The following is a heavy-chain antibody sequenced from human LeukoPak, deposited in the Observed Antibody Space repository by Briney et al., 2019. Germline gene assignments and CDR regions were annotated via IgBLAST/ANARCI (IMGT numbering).Heavy chain of an antibody. CDR2: IYYSGST. V-gene: IGHV4-39*02. D-gene: IGHD6-13*01. J-gene: IGHJ4*02. CDR1: GGSISSSSYY. Sequence: SETLSLTCTVSGGSISSSSYYWGWIRQPPGKGLEWIGSIYYSGSTYYNPSLKSRVTISVDTSKNQFSLKLSSVTAADTAVYYCAREVEQEQQLVPDWSDYWGQGTLVTVSS. CDR3: AREVEQEQQLVPDWSDY.